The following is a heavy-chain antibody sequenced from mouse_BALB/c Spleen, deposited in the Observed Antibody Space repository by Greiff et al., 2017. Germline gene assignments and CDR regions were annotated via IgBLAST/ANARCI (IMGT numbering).Heavy chain of an antibody. J-gene: IGHJ4*01. Sequence: QVQLKQSGPGLVAPSQSLSITCTVSGFSLTSYGVHWVRQPPGKGLEWLGVIWAGGSTNYNSALMSRLSISKDNSKSQVFLKMNSLQTDDTAMYYCARDRGYGSSLYYAMDYWDQGTSVTVSS. D-gene: IGHD1-1*01. CDR1: GFSLTSYG. CDR2: IWAGGST. CDR3: ARDRGYGSSLYYAMDY. V-gene: IGHV2-9*02.